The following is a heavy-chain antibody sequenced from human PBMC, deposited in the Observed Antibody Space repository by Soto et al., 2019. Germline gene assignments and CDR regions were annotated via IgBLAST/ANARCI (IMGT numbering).Heavy chain of an antibody. CDR2: IHHRGST. Sequence: SETLSLTCAVYGGSFSGYSWSWIRQPPGKGLECIGEIHHRGSTKYNASLKSRVTMSVDTSKNQFSLNLSSVTAADTAVYFCARGPYVLRYFDRLPHFDYWGQGTPVTV. D-gene: IGHD3-9*01. V-gene: IGHV4-34*01. CDR1: GGSFSGYS. J-gene: IGHJ4*02. CDR3: ARGPYVLRYFDRLPHFDY.